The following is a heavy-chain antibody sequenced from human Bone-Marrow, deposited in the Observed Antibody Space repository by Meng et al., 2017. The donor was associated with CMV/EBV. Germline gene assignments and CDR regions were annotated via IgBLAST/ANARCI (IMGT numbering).Heavy chain of an antibody. CDR1: GGSISSYY. Sequence: SETLSLTCTVSGGSISSYYWSWIRQPPGKGLEWIGYIYYSGSTNYNPSLKSRVTISVDTSKNQFSLKLSSVTAADTAVYYCARGGARGWYYDGSGYKPPLDYWGQGTLVTVSS. CDR3: ARGGARGWYYDGSGYKPPLDY. J-gene: IGHJ4*02. CDR2: IYYSGST. V-gene: IGHV4-59*01. D-gene: IGHD3-22*01.